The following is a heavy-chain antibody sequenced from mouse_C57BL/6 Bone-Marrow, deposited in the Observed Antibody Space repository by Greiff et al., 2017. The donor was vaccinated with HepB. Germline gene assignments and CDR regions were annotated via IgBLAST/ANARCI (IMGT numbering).Heavy chain of an antibody. CDR1: GFTFSDFY. CDR3: ARDAITTGALYAMDY. V-gene: IGHV7-1*01. D-gene: IGHD1-1*01. CDR2: SRNKANDYTT. Sequence: EVKVVESGGGLVQSGRSLRLSCATSGFTFSDFYMEWVRQAPGKGLEWIAASRNKANDYTTEYSASVKGRFIVSRDTSQSILYLQMNALRAEDTAIYYGARDAITTGALYAMDYWGQGTSVTVSS. J-gene: IGHJ4*01.